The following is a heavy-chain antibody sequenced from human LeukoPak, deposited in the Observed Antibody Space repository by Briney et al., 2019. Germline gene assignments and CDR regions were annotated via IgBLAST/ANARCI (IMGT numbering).Heavy chain of an antibody. J-gene: IGHJ6*03. CDR2: INHSGST. V-gene: IGHV4-34*01. CDR1: GGSFNGYY. D-gene: IGHD6-19*01. Sequence: KPSETLSLTCAVYGGSFNGYYWSWIRQPPGKGLEWIGEINHSGSTYYNPSLKSRVTISVDTSKNQFSLKLSSVTATDTAVYYCARDETYSSDWQSNHYYYYMDVWGKGTTVTVSS. CDR3: ARDETYSSDWQSNHYYYYMDV.